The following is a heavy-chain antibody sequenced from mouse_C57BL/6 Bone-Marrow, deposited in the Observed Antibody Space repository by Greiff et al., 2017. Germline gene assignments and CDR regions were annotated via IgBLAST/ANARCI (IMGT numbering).Heavy chain of an antibody. CDR3: ALDYDSSWFAY. V-gene: IGHV1-7*01. Sequence: VQLQQSGAELAKPGASVKLSCKASGYTFTSYWMHWVKQRPGQGLEWIGYINPSSGYTKYNQKFKDKATLTADKSSSTAYMQLSSLTCEDSAVYYCALDYDSSWFAYWGQGTLVTVSA. CDR1: GYTFTSYW. CDR2: INPSSGYT. J-gene: IGHJ3*01. D-gene: IGHD2-4*01.